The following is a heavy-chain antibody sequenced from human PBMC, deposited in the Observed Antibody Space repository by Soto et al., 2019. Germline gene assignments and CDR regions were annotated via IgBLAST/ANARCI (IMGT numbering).Heavy chain of an antibody. CDR3: AKPLQQWLLQGSGVDV. D-gene: IGHD6-19*01. CDR1: GFTFSSYA. V-gene: IGHV3-23*01. CDR2: ISGSGGST. Sequence: GGSLRLSCAASGFTFSSYAMSWVRQAPGKGLEWVSAISGSGGSTHYADSVKGRFTISRDNSRDTLYLQMNSLRVEDTAIYYCAKPLQQWLLQGSGVDVWGQGTTVTVSS. J-gene: IGHJ6*02.